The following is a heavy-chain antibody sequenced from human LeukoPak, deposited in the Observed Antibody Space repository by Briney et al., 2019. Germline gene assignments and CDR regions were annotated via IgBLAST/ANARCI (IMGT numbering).Heavy chain of an antibody. D-gene: IGHD4-23*01. CDR1: GGSISTYY. V-gene: IGHV4-59*08. J-gene: IGHJ5*02. CDR2: IHNSGST. CDR3: ARQGDYVGNWFDP. Sequence: SETLSLICTVSGGSISTYYWSWIRQPPGKGLEEIGYIHNSGSTNYSPSLKSRVTISVDTSDNQFSLKLSSVTAADTAVYYCARQGDYVGNWFDPWGQGTLVTVSP.